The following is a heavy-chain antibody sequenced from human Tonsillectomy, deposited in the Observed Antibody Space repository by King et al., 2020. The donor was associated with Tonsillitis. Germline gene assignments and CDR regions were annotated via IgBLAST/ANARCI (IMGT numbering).Heavy chain of an antibody. CDR2: IYPGDSDT. J-gene: IGHJ4*02. V-gene: IGHV5-51*01. Sequence: QLVQSGAEVKKPGESLKISCKGSGYSFTNYWIGWVRQMPGKGLEWMGIIYPGDSDTRYSPSFQGQVTISTDKSISTAYLQWNSLTASDTAMYYCARRRIDDSSGYYWSFDYWGQGTLVTVSS. D-gene: IGHD3-22*01. CDR1: GYSFTNYW. CDR3: ARRRIDDSSGYYWSFDY.